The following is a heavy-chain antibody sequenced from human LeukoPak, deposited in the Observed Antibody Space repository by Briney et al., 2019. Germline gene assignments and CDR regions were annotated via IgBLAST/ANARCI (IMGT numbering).Heavy chain of an antibody. CDR2: MYSGGRT. Sequence: GGSMRRSGAASSFTVYSNYMRWVRQAPGKGPVWVSGMYSGGRTYYADSVQGRFTFSKDNSKNTLYLQMNGQRAEDTAVYYCARGGFSLVRGGYAFDTWGQGTMVTVSS. J-gene: IGHJ3*02. V-gene: IGHV3-53*01. CDR3: ARGGFSLVRGGYAFDT. D-gene: IGHD3-10*01. CDR1: SFTVYSNY.